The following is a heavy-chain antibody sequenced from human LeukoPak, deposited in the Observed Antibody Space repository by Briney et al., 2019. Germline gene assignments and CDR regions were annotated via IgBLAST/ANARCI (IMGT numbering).Heavy chain of an antibody. CDR1: GFTFSSYA. CDR2: ISYDGSNK. V-gene: IGHV3-30-3*01. CDR3: AKDVGRDGYNLDYFDY. D-gene: IGHD5-24*01. J-gene: IGHJ4*02. Sequence: GGSLRLSCAASGFTFSSYAMHWVRQAPGKGLEWVAVISYDGSNKYYADSVKGRFTISRDNSKNTLYLQMNSLRAEDTAVYYCAKDVGRDGYNLDYFDYWGQGTLVTVSS.